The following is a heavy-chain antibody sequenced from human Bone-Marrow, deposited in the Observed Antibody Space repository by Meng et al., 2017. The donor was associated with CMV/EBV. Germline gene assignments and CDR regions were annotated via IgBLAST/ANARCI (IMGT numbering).Heavy chain of an antibody. Sequence: ESLKISCTVSGGSISSTRYYWGWIRQPPGKGLEWIGSIYYSGSTYYNPSLKSRVTISVDTSKNQFSLKLNSVTAADTAVYYCARGMGATGFDFDLWGRGTLVTVSS. CDR1: GGSISSTRYY. CDR3: ARGMGATGFDFDL. V-gene: IGHV4-39*07. CDR2: IYYSGST. D-gene: IGHD1-26*01. J-gene: IGHJ2*01.